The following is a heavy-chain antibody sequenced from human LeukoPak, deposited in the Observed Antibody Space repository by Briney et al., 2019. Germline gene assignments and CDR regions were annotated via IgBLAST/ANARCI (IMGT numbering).Heavy chain of an antibody. CDR1: GGSISSSSYY. D-gene: IGHD6-6*01. CDR2: IYYSRST. Sequence: SETLSLTCTVSGGSISSSSYYWGWIRQPPGKGLEWIGSIYYSRSTCYNPSLKSRVTISVDTSQNQFSLKLSPATDADTAVYYSARDSSSSGQDYWGQGTLVTVSS. CDR3: ARDSSSSGQDY. J-gene: IGHJ4*02. V-gene: IGHV4-39*07.